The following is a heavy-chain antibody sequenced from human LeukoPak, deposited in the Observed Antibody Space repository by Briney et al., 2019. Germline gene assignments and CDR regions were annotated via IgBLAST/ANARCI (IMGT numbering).Heavy chain of an antibody. J-gene: IGHJ4*02. V-gene: IGHV3-15*07. CDR1: GFTFSNAW. Sequence: GGSLRLSCAASGFTFSNAWMNWVRQAPGKGLEWVGRIKSKTDGGTTDYAAPVKGRFTISRGDSKNTLYLQMNSLKTEDTAVYYCTTRYDSSGYPYYFDYWGQGTLVTVSS. CDR2: IKSKTDGGTT. D-gene: IGHD3-22*01. CDR3: TTRYDSSGYPYYFDY.